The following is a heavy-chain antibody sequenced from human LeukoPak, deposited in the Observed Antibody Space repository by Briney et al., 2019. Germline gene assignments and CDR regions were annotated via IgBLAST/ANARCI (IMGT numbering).Heavy chain of an antibody. Sequence: KSSETLSLTCTVSGGSISSGGYYWSWLRQHPGKGLEWIGYIYYSGSTYHNPSLKSRVTISVDTSKNQFSPKLSSVTAADTAVYYCARGFEKDAFDIWGQGTMVTVSS. CDR3: ARGFEKDAFDI. CDR1: GGSISSGGYY. J-gene: IGHJ3*02. V-gene: IGHV4-31*03. CDR2: IYYSGST.